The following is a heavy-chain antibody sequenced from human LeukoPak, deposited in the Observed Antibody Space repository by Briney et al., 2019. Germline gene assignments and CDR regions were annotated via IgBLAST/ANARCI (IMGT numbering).Heavy chain of an antibody. D-gene: IGHD4-17*01. CDR3: AKDLAYGDYFDY. CDR1: GLTFSSYG. CDR2: ISGSGGST. J-gene: IGHJ4*02. Sequence: GGSLRLSCAASGLTFSSYGMSWVRQAPGKGVEWVSAISGSGGSTYYADSVKGRFTISRDNSKNTLYLQMNSLRAEDTAVYYCAKDLAYGDYFDYWGQGTLVTVSS. V-gene: IGHV3-23*01.